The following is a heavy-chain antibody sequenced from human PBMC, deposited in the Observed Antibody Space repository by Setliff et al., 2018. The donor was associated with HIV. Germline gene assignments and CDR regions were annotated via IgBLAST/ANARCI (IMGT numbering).Heavy chain of an antibody. V-gene: IGHV4-39*01. CDR3: ARHDSGYGPFDT. J-gene: IGHJ4*02. Sequence: SETLSLTCTVSGGSVTAYNYFWGWIRQPPGKGLEWIASIYCSGSDYYNPANKGRVTVSVDTSKNQFSLKLNSVTAADTAVYYCARHDSGYGPFDTWGQGTLVTVSS. D-gene: IGHD5-12*01. CDR1: GGSVTAYNYF. CDR2: IYCSGSD.